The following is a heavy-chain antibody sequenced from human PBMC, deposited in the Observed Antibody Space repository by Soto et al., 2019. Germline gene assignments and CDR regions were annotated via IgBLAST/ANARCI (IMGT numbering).Heavy chain of an antibody. CDR2: IKQDGREK. Sequence: DVQLVESGGDLVQPGGSLRLSCAASGFSFSSYWMTWVRQAPGKGLEWVANIKQDGREKYYVASVKGRFTISRDNGKNLLFLQMDSLPPDDTAVYYCAGDGVRTGAYIVWLDPWGQGTLVTVSS. D-gene: IGHD3-16*01. J-gene: IGHJ5*02. CDR3: AGDGVRTGAYIVWLDP. CDR1: GFSFSSYW. V-gene: IGHV3-7*03.